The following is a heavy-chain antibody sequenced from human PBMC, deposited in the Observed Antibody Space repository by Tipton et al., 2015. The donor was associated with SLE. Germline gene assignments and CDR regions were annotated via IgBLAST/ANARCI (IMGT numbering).Heavy chain of an antibody. CDR1: GGTFSSYA. V-gene: IGHV1-69*01. CDR2: IIPIFGTA. CDR3: ARGAKIVATSFDWFDP. D-gene: IGHD5-12*01. J-gene: IGHJ5*02. Sequence: QVQLVQSGAEVKKPGSSVKVSCKASGGTFSSYAISWVRQAPGQGLEWMGGIIPIFGTANYAQKFQGRVTITTDESTSTAYMERSSLRSEDTAVYYCARGAKIVATSFDWFDPWGQGTLVTVSS.